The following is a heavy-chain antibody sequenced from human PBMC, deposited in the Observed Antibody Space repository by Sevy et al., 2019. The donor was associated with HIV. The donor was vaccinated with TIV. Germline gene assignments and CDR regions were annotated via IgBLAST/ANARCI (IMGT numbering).Heavy chain of an antibody. CDR3: AGENAWGRGYS. CDR2: IYYNGHI. Sequence: QSQTLSLTCTVSGGSITSLYWNWIRQPPGKGLEWIANIYYNGHINYNPSLKSRVTLSLDTSKNQFSLWLSSVTAADTAMYYCAGENAWGRGYSWGQGTLVTVSS. CDR1: GGSITSLY. D-gene: IGHD1-26*01. J-gene: IGHJ4*02. V-gene: IGHV4-59*08.